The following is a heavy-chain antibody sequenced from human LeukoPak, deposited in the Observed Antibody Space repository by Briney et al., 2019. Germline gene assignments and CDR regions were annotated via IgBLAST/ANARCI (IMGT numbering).Heavy chain of an antibody. CDR1: GFTFSNYW. CDR3: ARADNYGSILDY. J-gene: IGHJ4*02. Sequence: GSLRLSCAASGFTFSNYWMSWVRQSPGRGLERVANIDRDGSAEYYVDSVGGRFTVSRDNAKNSLYLQIDSLRAEDTAVYYCARADNYGSILDYWGRGTLVTVSS. V-gene: IGHV3-7*04. D-gene: IGHD3-10*01. CDR2: IDRDGSAE.